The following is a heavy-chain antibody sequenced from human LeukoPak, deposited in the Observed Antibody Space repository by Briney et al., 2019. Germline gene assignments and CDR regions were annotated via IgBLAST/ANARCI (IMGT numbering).Heavy chain of an antibody. Sequence: GGSLRLSCAASGFTFSSYGMHWVRQAPGKGLEWVAVIWYDGSNKYYADSVKGRFTISRDNSKNTLYLQMNSLRAEDTAVYYCARARSSSSPYGMDVWGQGTTVTVSS. CDR1: GFTFSSYG. CDR3: ARARSSSSPYGMDV. D-gene: IGHD6-13*01. V-gene: IGHV3-33*01. J-gene: IGHJ6*02. CDR2: IWYDGSNK.